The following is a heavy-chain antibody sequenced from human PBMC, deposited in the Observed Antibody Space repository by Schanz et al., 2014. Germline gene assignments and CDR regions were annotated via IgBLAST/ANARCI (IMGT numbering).Heavy chain of an antibody. Sequence: VQLVESGGGVVQPGGSLRLSCAASGFTFSSYGMHWVRQAPGKGLEWVAFIRYDGSNKYYADSVKGRFTISRDNSKNTLYLQMSSLRAEDTAVYYCAKVWGSDYFYPFDYWGQGTLVTVSS. CDR3: AKVWGSDYFYPFDY. CDR1: GFTFSSYG. D-gene: IGHD3-22*01. V-gene: IGHV3-30*02. J-gene: IGHJ4*02. CDR2: IRYDGSNK.